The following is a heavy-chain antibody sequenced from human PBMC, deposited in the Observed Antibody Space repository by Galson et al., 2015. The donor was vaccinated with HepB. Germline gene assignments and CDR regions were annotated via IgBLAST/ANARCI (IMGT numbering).Heavy chain of an antibody. CDR2: IRYDESDK. CDR3: AKDHAFLAGYLDY. J-gene: IGHJ4*02. Sequence: SLRLSCAAPGFAFSRHGMHRVRQAPGKGLEWVAFIRYDESDKYYGDSVKGRFTVSRDNPKNTLFLQLNSLRPEDTVVYYCAKDHAFLAGYLDYWGQGTLVAVSS. CDR1: GFAFSRHG. V-gene: IGHV3-30*02.